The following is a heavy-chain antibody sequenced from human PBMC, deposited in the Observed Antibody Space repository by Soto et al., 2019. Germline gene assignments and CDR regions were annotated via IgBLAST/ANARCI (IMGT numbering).Heavy chain of an antibody. CDR2: IYYSGST. CDR3: ARERSMVGGVDAFDI. V-gene: IGHV4-59*01. Sequence: QVQLQESGPGLVKPSETLSLTCTVSGGSISSYYWSWIRQPPGKGLEWIGYIYYSGSTNYNPSLKSRVTIXXDXSXSQCSLKLSSVTAADTAVYYCARERSMVGGVDAFDIWGQGTMVTVSS. D-gene: IGHD3-3*01. J-gene: IGHJ3*02. CDR1: GGSISSYY.